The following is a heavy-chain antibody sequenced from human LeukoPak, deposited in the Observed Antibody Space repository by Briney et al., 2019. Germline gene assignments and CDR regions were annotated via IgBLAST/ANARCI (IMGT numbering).Heavy chain of an antibody. D-gene: IGHD3-22*01. CDR2: INHSGST. J-gene: IGHJ3*02. V-gene: IGHV4-34*01. Sequence: SETLSLTCAVSGGSFSGYYWSWIRQPPGKGLEWIGEINHSGSTNYNPSLKSRVTISVDTSKNQFSLKLSSVTAADTAVYYCARSTDSSGYYYGDAFDIWGQGTMVTVFS. CDR3: ARSTDSSGYYYGDAFDI. CDR1: GGSFSGYY.